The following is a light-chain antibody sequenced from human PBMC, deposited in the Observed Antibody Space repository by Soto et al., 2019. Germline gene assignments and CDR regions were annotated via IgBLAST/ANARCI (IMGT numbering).Light chain of an antibody. CDR3: HSYDSSLSGYV. V-gene: IGLV1-40*01. Sequence: QSVLTQPPSVSGAPGQRVTISCTGSSSNIGAGYDVHWYQQLPGTAPKLLIYGNSNRPSGVPDRFSGSKSGTSASLAITGLQAEDEADYYCHSYDSSLSGYVCGTGTKLTVL. J-gene: IGLJ1*01. CDR1: SSNIGAGYD. CDR2: GNS.